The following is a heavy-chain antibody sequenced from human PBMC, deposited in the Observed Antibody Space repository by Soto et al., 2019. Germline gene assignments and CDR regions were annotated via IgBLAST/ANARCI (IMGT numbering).Heavy chain of an antibody. V-gene: IGHV3-66*01. J-gene: IGHJ3*02. CDR1: GFTVSSNY. CDR2: IYSGGST. CDR3: ARDVWEGPYCSSTSCPPI. Sequence: GGSLRLSCAASGFTVSSNYMSWVRQAPGKGLEWVSVIYSGGSTYYADSVKGRLTISRDNSKNKLYLQMNSLRAEDTAVYYCARDVWEGPYCSSTSCPPIWGQGTMVTVSS. D-gene: IGHD2-2*01.